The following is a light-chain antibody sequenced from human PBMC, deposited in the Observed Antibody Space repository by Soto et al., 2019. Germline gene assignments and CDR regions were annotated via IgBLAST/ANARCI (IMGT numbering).Light chain of an antibody. CDR2: DAS. CDR3: QQYTSYSWT. J-gene: IGKJ1*01. Sequence: DIQMTQSPSTLSASVGDRVTITCRASQSINSWLAWYQQKPGKAPKILIYDASTLKNGVPSRFSASGSGTEFTLIISRLQPDDFATYYCQQYTSYSWTFGQGTKVEI. V-gene: IGKV1-5*01. CDR1: QSINSW.